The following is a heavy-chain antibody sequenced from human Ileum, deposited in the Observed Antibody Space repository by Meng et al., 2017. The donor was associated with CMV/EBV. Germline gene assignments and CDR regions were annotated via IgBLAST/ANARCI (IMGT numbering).Heavy chain of an antibody. CDR3: ARGPGASTREGFDY. J-gene: IGHJ4*02. D-gene: IGHD1-26*01. Sequence: QVRLQEACQGLFKPSETLSLTCTVSGGSVNNDYWSWIRQSAGKGLEWIGRFYSSDTYNYHPSLDSRVTMSLDTSKNQFSLNLRSVTAADTATYYCARGPGASTREGFDYWGLGTLVTVSS. CDR2: FYSSDTY. CDR1: GGSVNNDY. V-gene: IGHV4-4*07.